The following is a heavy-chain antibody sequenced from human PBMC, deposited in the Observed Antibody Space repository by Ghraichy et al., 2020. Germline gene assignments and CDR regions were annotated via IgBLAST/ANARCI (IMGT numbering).Heavy chain of an antibody. Sequence: GGSLRLSCAASGFTFSSYGMHWVRQAPGKGLEWVAFIRYDGSNKYYADSVKGRFTISRDNSKNTLYLQMNSLRAEDTAVYYCAKEGRITVFGGYGMGLLGLGPTVTVSS. CDR2: IRYDGSNK. CDR1: GFTFSSYG. V-gene: IGHV3-30*02. J-gene: IGHJ6*02. CDR3: AKEGRITVFGGYGMGL. D-gene: IGHD3-3*01.